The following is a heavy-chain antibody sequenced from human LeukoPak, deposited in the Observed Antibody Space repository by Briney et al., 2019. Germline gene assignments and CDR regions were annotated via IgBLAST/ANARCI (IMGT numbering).Heavy chain of an antibody. V-gene: IGHV3-23*01. Sequence: PGGSLRLSCAASGFTFSSNAMSWVRQAPGKGLEWVSAISGSGDRTYYAESVKGRFTISRDNSKNTLSLQMDSLRAEDTAVYFCAKESYISPDTVGFDYWGQGTLVTVSS. CDR1: GFTFSSNA. J-gene: IGHJ4*02. CDR3: AKESYISPDTVGFDY. D-gene: IGHD4-23*01. CDR2: ISGSGDRT.